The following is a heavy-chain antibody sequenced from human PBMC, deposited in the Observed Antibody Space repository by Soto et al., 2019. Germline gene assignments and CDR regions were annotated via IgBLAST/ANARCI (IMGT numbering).Heavy chain of an antibody. J-gene: IGHJ4*02. Sequence: QVQLVESGGGVVQPGRSLRLSCAASGFTFSSYGMHWVRQAPGKGLEWVAVISYDGSNKYYADSVKGRFTISRDNSKNTLYLQMTSLRAEDTAVYYCAKSALACGGDWYSDEADYWGQGTLVTVCS. CDR3: AKSALACGGDWYSDEADY. V-gene: IGHV3-30*18. D-gene: IGHD2-21*02. CDR2: ISYDGSNK. CDR1: GFTFSSYG.